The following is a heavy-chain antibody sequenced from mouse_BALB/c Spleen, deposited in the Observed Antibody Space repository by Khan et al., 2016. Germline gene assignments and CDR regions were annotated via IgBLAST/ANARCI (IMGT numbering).Heavy chain of an antibody. D-gene: IGHD3-2*01. CDR2: INPGSGGT. V-gene: IGHV1-54*01. CDR3: ARGQLGQPWFAY. J-gene: IGHJ3*01. Sequence: QVQLQQSGAELVRPGTSVKVSCKASGYAFTNYLIEWVKQRPGQGLEWIGVINPGSGGTNYNEKFKGKATLTADKSSSTAYMQLSSLTSDDSAVYFCARGQLGQPWFAYWGQGTLVTVSA. CDR1: GYAFTNYL.